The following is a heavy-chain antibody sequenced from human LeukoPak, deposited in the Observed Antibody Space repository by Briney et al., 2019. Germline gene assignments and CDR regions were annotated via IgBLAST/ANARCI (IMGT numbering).Heavy chain of an antibody. Sequence: GGSLRLSCAASGFTFRSYGMHWVRQAPGKGLEWVSAISGSGGSTYYADSVKGRFTISRDNSKNTLYLQMNSLRAEDTAVYYCAKVWNGQWLVSHYFDYWGQGTLVTVSS. V-gene: IGHV3-23*01. CDR1: GFTFRSYG. CDR2: ISGSGGST. CDR3: AKVWNGQWLVSHYFDY. J-gene: IGHJ4*02. D-gene: IGHD6-19*01.